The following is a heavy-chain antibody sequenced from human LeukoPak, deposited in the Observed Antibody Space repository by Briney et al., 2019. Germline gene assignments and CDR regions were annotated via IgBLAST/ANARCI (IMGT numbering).Heavy chain of an antibody. CDR2: IYYSGST. CDR3: ARVVGYCSSTSCLNWFDP. D-gene: IGHD2-2*03. V-gene: IGHV4-30-4*02. J-gene: IGHJ5*02. CDR1: GGSISSGDYY. Sequence: SETLSLTCTVSGGSISSGDYYWSWIRQPPGTGLEWIGYIYYSGSTYYNPSLKSRVTISVDTSKNQFSLKLSSVTAADTAVYYFARVVGYCSSTSCLNWFDPWGQGTLVTVSS.